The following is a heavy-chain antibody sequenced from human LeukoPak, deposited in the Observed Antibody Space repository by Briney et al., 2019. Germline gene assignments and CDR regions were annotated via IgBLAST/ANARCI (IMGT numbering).Heavy chain of an antibody. Sequence: SQTLSLTCAISGDSVSSNSAAWNWIRQSPSRGLEWLGRTYYRSKWYNDYAVSVKSRITINPDTAKNRFSLQLNSVTPEDTAVYYCARDRWSIAAAGAPFDYWGQGTLVTVSS. J-gene: IGHJ4*02. CDR3: ARDRWSIAAAGAPFDY. CDR1: GDSVSSNSAA. D-gene: IGHD6-13*01. CDR2: TYYRSKWYN. V-gene: IGHV6-1*01.